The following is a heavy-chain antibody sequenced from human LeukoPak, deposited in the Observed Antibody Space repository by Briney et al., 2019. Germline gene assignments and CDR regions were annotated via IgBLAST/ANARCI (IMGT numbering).Heavy chain of an antibody. CDR3: ARDQGYFDWLPYGMYV. J-gene: IGHJ6*02. CDR1: GFTFSDYY. Sequence: GGSLRLSCAASGFTFSDYYMSWIRQAPGKGLEWVSYISSSGSTIYYADSVKGRFTISRDNAKNSLYMQMNSLRAEDTAVYYWARDQGYFDWLPYGMYVWGQGATVTVSS. D-gene: IGHD3-9*01. CDR2: ISSSGSTI. V-gene: IGHV3-11*01.